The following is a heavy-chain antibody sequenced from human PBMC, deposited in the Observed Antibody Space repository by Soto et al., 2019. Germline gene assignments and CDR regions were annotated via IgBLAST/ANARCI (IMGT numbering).Heavy chain of an antibody. CDR3: AREPSWSGYFEF. Sequence: SETLSLTCTVSGDSISNYFWSWMRQPPGKGLEWVGFIYYNGSTQYNPSLKSRVTMSVDTSKNQFSLKLNSVTAADTAVYYCAREPSWSGYFEFWGQGALVTVSS. D-gene: IGHD3-3*01. V-gene: IGHV4-59*01. CDR1: GDSISNYF. J-gene: IGHJ4*02. CDR2: IYYNGST.